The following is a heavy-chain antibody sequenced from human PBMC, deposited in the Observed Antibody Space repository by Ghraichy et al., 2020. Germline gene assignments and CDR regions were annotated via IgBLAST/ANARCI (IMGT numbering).Heavy chain of an antibody. CDR2: IYYSGTT. J-gene: IGHJ4*02. CDR1: GGSINNYY. V-gene: IGHV4-59*01. CDR3: ARDCSRTSCYTSLDY. D-gene: IGHD2-2*02. Sequence: SETLSLTCTVSGGSINNYYWSWIRQPPGKGLQWIGYIYYSGTTSYNPSLKSRVTMSVDTSKNQFSLNLSSVTAADTAVYYCARDCSRTSCYTSLDYWGQGTLVTVSS.